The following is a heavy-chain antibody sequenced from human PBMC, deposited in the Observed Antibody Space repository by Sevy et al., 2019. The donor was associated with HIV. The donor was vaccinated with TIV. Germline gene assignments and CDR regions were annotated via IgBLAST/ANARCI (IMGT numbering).Heavy chain of an antibody. J-gene: IGHJ3*02. CDR2: IRCKAYGGTT. CDR3: TREEGMDCSSTSCSDAFDI. Sequence: GGSLRLSCTASGFTFGDYAMSWFRQAPGKGLEWVGFIRCKAYGGTTEYAASVKGRFTISRDDSKSIAYLQMNSLKTEDTAVYYCTREEGMDCSSTSCSDAFDIWGQGTMVTVSS. CDR1: GFTFGDYA. V-gene: IGHV3-49*03. D-gene: IGHD2-2*01.